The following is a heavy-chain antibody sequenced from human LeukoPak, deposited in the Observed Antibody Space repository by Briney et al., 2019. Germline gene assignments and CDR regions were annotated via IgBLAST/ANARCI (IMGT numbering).Heavy chain of an antibody. CDR3: ATYTHWVAGDV. CDR2: MNGDGSVK. J-gene: IGHJ6*02. CDR1: GFIFSKSW. Sequence: GGSLRLSCAASGFIFSKSWMSWVRQAPGKGLEWVANMNGDGSVKDYVDSVKGRFTTSRDNARQSLYLQMSDLRAEDTAVYYCATYTHWVAGDVWGQGTTVTVSS. V-gene: IGHV3-7*01. D-gene: IGHD3-16*01.